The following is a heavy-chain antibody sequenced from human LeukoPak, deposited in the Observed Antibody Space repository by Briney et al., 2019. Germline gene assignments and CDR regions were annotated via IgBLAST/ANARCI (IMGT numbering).Heavy chain of an antibody. J-gene: IGHJ4*02. D-gene: IGHD6-6*01. CDR3: ARDIRSREYSRPHRSAKPGLFRPFDY. CDR1: GFTFSSYS. Sequence: PGGSLRLSCAASGFTFSSYSMNWVRQAPGKGLEWVSYISSSSSTIYYADSVKGRFTISRDNAKNSLYLQMNSLRAEDTAVYYCARDIRSREYSRPHRSAKPGLFRPFDYWGQGTLVTVSS. CDR2: ISSSSSTI. V-gene: IGHV3-48*01.